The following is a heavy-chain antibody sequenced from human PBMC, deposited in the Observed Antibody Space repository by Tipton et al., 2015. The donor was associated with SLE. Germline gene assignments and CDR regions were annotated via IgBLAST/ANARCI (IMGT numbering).Heavy chain of an antibody. CDR1: GGSITSGSYY. CDR2: VYATGST. CDR3: ARVQRLPRSFDL. J-gene: IGHJ2*01. V-gene: IGHV4-61*02. Sequence: TLSLTCTVSGGSITSGSYYWSWIRQPAGKGLEWIGRVYATGSTYYNPSLKSRVTMSLGTSKNQVSLKLSSVTAADTALYYCARVQRLPRSFDLWGRGTLVTVSS. D-gene: IGHD1-1*01.